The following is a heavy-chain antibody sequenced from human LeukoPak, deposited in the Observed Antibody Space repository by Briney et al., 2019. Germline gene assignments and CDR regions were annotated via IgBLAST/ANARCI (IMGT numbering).Heavy chain of an antibody. CDR2: SIPIFGRT. Sequence: SVKVSCKASGGTFSSTVISWLRQAPGQGLEWMGGSIPIFGRTNYAQKFQGRVTITTDESTGTAYMELSSLRSEDTAVYYCARDVFSRDPHYGGPVHNWGQGTLVTVSS. D-gene: IGHD4/OR15-4a*01. J-gene: IGHJ4*02. V-gene: IGHV1-69*05. CDR1: GGTFSSTV. CDR3: ARDVFSRDPHYGGPVHN.